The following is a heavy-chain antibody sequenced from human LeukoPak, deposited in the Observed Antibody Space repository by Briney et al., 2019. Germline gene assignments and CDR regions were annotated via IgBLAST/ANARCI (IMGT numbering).Heavy chain of an antibody. CDR1: GGSISSSSYY. CDR3: ARAGLGGTAYAFDI. J-gene: IGHJ3*02. V-gene: IGHV4-39*07. Sequence: SETLSLTCTVSGGSISSSSYYWGWIRQPPGKGLEWIGSIYYTGSTYYNPSLKSRVTISVDTSKNQFSLKLSSVTAADTAVYYCARAGLGGTAYAFDIWGQGTMVTVSS. CDR2: IYYTGST. D-gene: IGHD1-26*01.